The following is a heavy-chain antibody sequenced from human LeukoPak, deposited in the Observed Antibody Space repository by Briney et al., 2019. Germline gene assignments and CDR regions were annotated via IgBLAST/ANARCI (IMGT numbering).Heavy chain of an antibody. CDR3: ARGIGPSGRALDAFDI. Sequence: GGSLRLSCAASGFTFSSYEMNWVRQAPGKGLEWVSYISSSGSTIYYADSVKGRFTISRDNAKNSLYLQMNSLRAEDTAVYYCARGIGPSGRALDAFDIWGQGTMVTVSS. CDR1: GFTFSSYE. D-gene: IGHD2-15*01. CDR2: ISSSGSTI. V-gene: IGHV3-48*03. J-gene: IGHJ3*02.